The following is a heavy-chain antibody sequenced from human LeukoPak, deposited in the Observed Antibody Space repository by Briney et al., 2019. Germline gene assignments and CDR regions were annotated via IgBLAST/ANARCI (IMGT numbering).Heavy chain of an antibody. CDR3: ARSGYCSGGSCYAGKPSALPR. Sequence: SETLSLTCTVSGGSISSYYWSWIRQPPGKGLEWIGEINHSGSTNYNPSLKSRVTISVDTSKNQFSLKLSSVTAADTAVYYCARSGYCSGGSCYAGKPSALPRWGQGTLVTVSS. D-gene: IGHD2-15*01. CDR2: INHSGST. V-gene: IGHV4-34*01. J-gene: IGHJ4*02. CDR1: GGSISSYY.